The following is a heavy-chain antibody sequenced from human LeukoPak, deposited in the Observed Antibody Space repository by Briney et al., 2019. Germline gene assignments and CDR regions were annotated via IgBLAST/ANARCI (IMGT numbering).Heavy chain of an antibody. CDR1: GFTFSSYA. V-gene: IGHV3-23*01. Sequence: GRSLRLSCATSGFTFSSYAMSWVSQAPGKGLEWVSAISGSGGITYYADSVKGRFTISRDNAKNSPYLQMNRLRVEDTAVYYCVRDDPGPAAMLGYYYYGMDVWGQGTTVSVPS. CDR3: VRDDPGPAAMLGYYYYGMDV. CDR2: ISGSGGIT. D-gene: IGHD2-2*01. J-gene: IGHJ6*02.